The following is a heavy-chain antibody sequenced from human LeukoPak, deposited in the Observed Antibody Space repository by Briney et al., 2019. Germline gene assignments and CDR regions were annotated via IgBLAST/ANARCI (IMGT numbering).Heavy chain of an antibody. CDR2: ISYDGSNK. Sequence: GGSLRLSCAASGFTFSSYGMHWVRQAPGKGLEWVAVISYDGSNKYYADSVKGRFTISRDNSKNTLYLQMNSLRAEDTAVYYCAKGSTMIVVVDAFDIWGQGTMVTVSS. CDR1: GFTFSSYG. J-gene: IGHJ3*02. CDR3: AKGSTMIVVVDAFDI. D-gene: IGHD3-22*01. V-gene: IGHV3-30*18.